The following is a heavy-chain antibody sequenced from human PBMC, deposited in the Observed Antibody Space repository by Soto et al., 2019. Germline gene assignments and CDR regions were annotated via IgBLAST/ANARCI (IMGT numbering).Heavy chain of an antibody. D-gene: IGHD1-20*01. CDR2: MYDSGST. V-gene: IGHV4-61*01. CDR3: ARDRGDNSGAFDI. J-gene: IGHJ3*02. Sequence: QVQLQESGPGLVKPSETLSLTCTVSGASVSSGSYYWSWIRQPPGKGLEWIGYMYDSGSTNYSPSLKSRVTISVDTSKSQFSLKLSSVTAADTAVYYCARDRGDNSGAFDIWGQGTMVTVSS. CDR1: GASVSSGSYY.